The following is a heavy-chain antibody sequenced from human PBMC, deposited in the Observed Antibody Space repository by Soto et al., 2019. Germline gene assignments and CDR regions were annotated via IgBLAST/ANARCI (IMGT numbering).Heavy chain of an antibody. V-gene: IGHV1-18*04. CDR3: ARVFDYGDTSGAFDI. J-gene: IGHJ3*02. Sequence: QVQLVQSGAEVKKPGASVKVSCKASGYTFTSYGISWVRQASGPGLEWMGWISAYNGNTNYAQKLHGRVTMTTATSTSKAYMQLRSLRSDVTAVYYCARVFDYGDTSGAFDIWGQGTMVTVSS. CDR2: ISAYNGNT. D-gene: IGHD4-17*01. CDR1: GYTFTSYG.